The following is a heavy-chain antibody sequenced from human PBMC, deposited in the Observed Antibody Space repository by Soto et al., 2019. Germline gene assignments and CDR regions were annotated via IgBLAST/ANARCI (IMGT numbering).Heavy chain of an antibody. CDR3: ARGEGSSARGIGYGMDV. V-gene: IGHV3-33*01. CDR2: IWYDGSNK. Sequence: GGSLRLSCAASGFTFSSYGMHWVRQAPGKGLEWVAVIWYDGSNKYYADPVKGRFTISRDNSKNTLYLQMNSLRAEDTAVYYCARGEGSSARGIGYGMDVWGQGTTVTVSS. CDR1: GFTFSSYG. J-gene: IGHJ6*02. D-gene: IGHD6-6*01.